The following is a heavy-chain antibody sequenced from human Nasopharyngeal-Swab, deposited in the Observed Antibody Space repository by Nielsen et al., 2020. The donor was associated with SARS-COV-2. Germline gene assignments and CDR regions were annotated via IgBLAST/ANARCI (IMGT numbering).Heavy chain of an antibody. D-gene: IGHD5-18*01. CDR2: MKPSGRT. J-gene: IGHJ4*02. V-gene: IGHV4-34*01. Sequence: SETLSLTCAVYGGSLSDYPWSWIRQPPGKGLEWIGEMKPSGRTNHNPSLKSRVAISIDTSKNQFSLKLSSVTAADTAVYYCARGGGYSYGAIDYWGQGTLVTVSS. CDR3: ARGGGYSYGAIDY. CDR1: GGSLSDYP.